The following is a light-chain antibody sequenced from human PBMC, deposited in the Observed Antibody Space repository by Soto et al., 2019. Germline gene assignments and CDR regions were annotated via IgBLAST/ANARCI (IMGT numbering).Light chain of an antibody. V-gene: IGKV1-13*02. CDR3: QQFNSYLWT. J-gene: IGKJ1*01. Sequence: AIQLTQSPSSLSASVGDRVTITCRASQGISRALAWYQQKPGKAPKLLIYDASSLESGVPSRFSGSGSETDFTLTISSLQPEDFATYYCQQFNSYLWTFGQGTKVEIK. CDR1: QGISRA. CDR2: DAS.